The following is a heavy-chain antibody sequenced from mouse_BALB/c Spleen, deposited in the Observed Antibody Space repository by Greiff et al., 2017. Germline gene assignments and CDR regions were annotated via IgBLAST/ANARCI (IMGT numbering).Heavy chain of an antibody. Sequence: VQLQESGAELVRPGASVTLSCKASGYTFTDYEMHWVKQTPVHGLEWIGAIDPETGGTAYNQKFKGKATLTADKSSSTAYMELRSLTSEDSAVYYCTRRYYYGNYFDYWGQGTTLTVSS. V-gene: IGHV1-15*01. J-gene: IGHJ2*01. D-gene: IGHD1-1*01. CDR1: GYTFTDYE. CDR2: IDPETGGT. CDR3: TRRYYYGNYFDY.